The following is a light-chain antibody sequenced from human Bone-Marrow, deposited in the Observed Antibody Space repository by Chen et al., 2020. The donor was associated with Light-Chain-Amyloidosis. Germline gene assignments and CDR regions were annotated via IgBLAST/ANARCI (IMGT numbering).Light chain of an antibody. Sequence: EIVLTQSPGPLSLSPGEGANLSCRASQTISSNYLTWYQQKFGQAPRLLIYGSSSRATGIPDRFTGSRTGTDFTLSVNRLEPEDYAMYYSQQYGPSPLTIGRGTKVEIQ. V-gene: IGKV3-20*01. CDR3: QQYGPSPLT. CDR1: QTISSNY. CDR2: GSS. J-gene: IGKJ4*01.